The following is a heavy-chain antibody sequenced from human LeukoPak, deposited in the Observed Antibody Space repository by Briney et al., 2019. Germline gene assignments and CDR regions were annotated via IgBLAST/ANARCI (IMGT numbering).Heavy chain of an antibody. CDR3: ARVLLAARDHDHWFDP. D-gene: IGHD6-6*01. Sequence: SETLSLTCTVSGGSISSYYWSWIRQPPGKGLEWIGYIYYSGSTYYNPSLKSRVTISVDTSKNQFSLKLSSVTAADTAVYYCARVLLAARDHDHWFDPWGQGTLVTVSS. J-gene: IGHJ5*02. V-gene: IGHV4-59*08. CDR2: IYYSGST. CDR1: GGSISSYY.